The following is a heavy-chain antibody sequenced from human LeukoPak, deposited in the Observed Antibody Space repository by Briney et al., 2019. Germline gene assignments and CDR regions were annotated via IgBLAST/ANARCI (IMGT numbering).Heavy chain of an antibody. CDR2: ISWNSGSI. CDR1: GFTLDDYA. V-gene: IGHV3-9*01. Sequence: GGSLRLSCAASGFTLDDYAMHWVRQAPGKGLEWVSGISWNSGSIGYADSVKGRFTISRDNAKNSLYLQMNSLRAEDTALYYCAKDMQDYYYYGMDVWGQGTTVTVSS. CDR3: AKDMQDYYYYGMDV. J-gene: IGHJ6*02.